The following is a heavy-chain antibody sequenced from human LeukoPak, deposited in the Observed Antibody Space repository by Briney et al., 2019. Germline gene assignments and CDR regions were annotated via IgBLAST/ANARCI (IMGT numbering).Heavy chain of an antibody. CDR3: ARAYCDRGYFDY. Sequence: AASVKVSCKTSGYTFTNYGISWVRQAPGQGLEWMGWISTYNGDTNFAQNLQGRVTMTTDTSTSTAYIELSSLRSDDTAVYYCARAYCDRGYFDYWGQGTLVTVSS. V-gene: IGHV1-18*01. CDR1: GYTFTNYG. J-gene: IGHJ4*02. D-gene: IGHD3-10*02. CDR2: ISTYNGDT.